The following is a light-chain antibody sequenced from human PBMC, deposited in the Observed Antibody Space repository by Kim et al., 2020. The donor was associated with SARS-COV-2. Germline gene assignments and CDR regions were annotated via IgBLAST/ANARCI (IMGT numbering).Light chain of an antibody. Sequence: QGVTLSCTGNRSNIGAGFDVPWYQQLPGTVPRLLMFGTNKRPSGVPDRFSGSKSGTSASLAVTGLQAEDEADYYCQSFDSSLSAWVFGGGTQLTVL. V-gene: IGLV1-40*01. CDR1: RSNIGAGFD. CDR3: QSFDSSLSAWV. CDR2: GTN. J-gene: IGLJ3*02.